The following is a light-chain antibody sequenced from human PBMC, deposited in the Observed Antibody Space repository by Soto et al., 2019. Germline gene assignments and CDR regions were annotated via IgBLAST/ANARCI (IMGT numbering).Light chain of an antibody. CDR1: QSISSY. CDR3: QQLESYPST. V-gene: IGKV1-39*01. J-gene: IGKJ4*01. Sequence: DIQMTQSPSSLSASVGDRVTITCRASQSISSYLNWYQQKPGKAPKLLIYAASSLQSGVPSGFSGSGSGTDFTLTISSLQPEDFATYYCQQLESYPSTFGGGTKV. CDR2: AAS.